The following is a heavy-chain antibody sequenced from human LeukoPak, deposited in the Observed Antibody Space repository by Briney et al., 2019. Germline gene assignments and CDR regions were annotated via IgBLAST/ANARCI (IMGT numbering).Heavy chain of an antibody. CDR1: GFTFSSYA. J-gene: IGHJ4*02. D-gene: IGHD6-13*01. Sequence: GGSLRLSCAASGFTFSSYAMTWVRQAPGKGLEWVSGISGDGGYTYYADSVKGRFTISRDNAKNSLYLQMNSLRAEDTAVYYCARQPSSQNFDYWGQGALVTVSS. CDR2: ISGDGGYT. V-gene: IGHV3-23*01. CDR3: ARQPSSQNFDY.